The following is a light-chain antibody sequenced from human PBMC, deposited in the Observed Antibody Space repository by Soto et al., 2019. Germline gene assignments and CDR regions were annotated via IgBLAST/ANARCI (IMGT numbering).Light chain of an antibody. Sequence: EIVLTQSPATLSLSPGERATLSCRASQSVSSYLAWYQQKPGQAPRLLIYDASNRATGIPARFSGSGSGTDFTLTISSLDPQDFVAYYCQQRSNWLSLTFGGGTKVEIK. J-gene: IGKJ4*01. CDR1: QSVSSY. CDR2: DAS. V-gene: IGKV3-11*01. CDR3: QQRSNWLSLT.